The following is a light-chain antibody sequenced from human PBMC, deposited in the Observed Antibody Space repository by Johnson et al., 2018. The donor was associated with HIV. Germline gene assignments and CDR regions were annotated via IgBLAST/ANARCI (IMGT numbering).Light chain of an antibody. Sequence: SVSTQPPSVSAAPGQNATISCSGSSSNIGNNYVSWYQQLPGTAPKLLIYDNNKRPSGLPHRFSGPKSGPSATLGIPRLQTGDEADDYCGTLDSSLSAGVFGTGTKVTVL. V-gene: IGLV1-51*01. J-gene: IGLJ1*01. CDR1: SSNIGNNY. CDR2: DNN. CDR3: GTLDSSLSAGV.